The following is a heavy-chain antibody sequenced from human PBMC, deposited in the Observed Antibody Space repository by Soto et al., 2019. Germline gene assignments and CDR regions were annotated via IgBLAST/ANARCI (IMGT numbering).Heavy chain of an antibody. J-gene: IGHJ4*02. CDR1: GFSFSGTA. CDR2: IRTKPNNYAT. Sequence: DVQLVESGGGLVQPGGSLKLSCATSGFSFSGTAMHWVRQASGKGLEWVGRIRTKPNNYATTYAASVTGRFTISRDDSKNRVYLQMNSLKTEDTAVFYCTGPEDPFVYPEPFGSWGRGALVTVS. V-gene: IGHV3-73*02. CDR3: TGPEDPFVYPEPFGS.